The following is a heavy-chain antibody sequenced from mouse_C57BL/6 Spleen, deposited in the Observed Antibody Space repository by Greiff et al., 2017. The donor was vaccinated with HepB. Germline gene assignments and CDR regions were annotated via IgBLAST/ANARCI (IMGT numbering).Heavy chain of an antibody. V-gene: IGHV1-82*01. CDR1: GYAFSSSW. J-gene: IGHJ4*01. Sequence: QVQLQQSGPELVKPGASVKISCKASGYAFSSSWMNWVKQRPGKGLEWIGRFYPGDGDTNYNGKFKGKATLTADKSSSTAYMQISCMTSEDSAVYFYARVEYGSSYAYAMDYWGQGTSATVSS. CDR3: ARVEYGSSYAYAMDY. CDR2: FYPGDGDT. D-gene: IGHD1-1*01.